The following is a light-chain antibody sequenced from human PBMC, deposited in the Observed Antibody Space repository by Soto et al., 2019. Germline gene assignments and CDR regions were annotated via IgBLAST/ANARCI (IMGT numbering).Light chain of an antibody. J-gene: IGKJ3*01. V-gene: IGKV3-11*01. Sequence: EIVLTQYPGTLSLAPGERATLSCGASQTISNDLAWYQQKPGQAPRLLIYDASIRATGIPARFSGSGSGTDFTLTISSLEPEDFAVYYCQHRFNRPFTFGPGTKVDIK. CDR1: QTISND. CDR3: QHRFNRPFT. CDR2: DAS.